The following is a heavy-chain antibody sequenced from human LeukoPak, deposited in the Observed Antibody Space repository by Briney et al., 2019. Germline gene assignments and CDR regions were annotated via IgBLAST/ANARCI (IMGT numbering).Heavy chain of an antibody. V-gene: IGHV5-51*01. J-gene: IGHJ4*02. CDR2: IYPGYSDT. D-gene: IGHD6-19*01. Sequence: GESLKISCKGSGYRFTSYWIGWGRPMPGKGVEWLGIIYPGYSDTRSSPSFQAQVTISADKSISTAYLQWSSLKASDTAMYYCARTTVAEIDYWGQGTLVTVSS. CDR3: ARTTVAEIDY. CDR1: GYRFTSYW.